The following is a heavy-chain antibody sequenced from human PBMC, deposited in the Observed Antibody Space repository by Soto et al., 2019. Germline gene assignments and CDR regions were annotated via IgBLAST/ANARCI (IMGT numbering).Heavy chain of an antibody. CDR2: INHLETT. CDR1: GASITFGGYS. Sequence: SETLSLTCTVSGASITFGGYSWSWIRQTPGKGLEWIGYINHLETTFYNPSFESRLTLSIDRAKNQFSLKLHSMSAADRAVYFCARGGGSDSFDYWGQGILVTV. V-gene: IGHV4-30-2*01. J-gene: IGHJ4*02. D-gene: IGHD1-26*01. CDR3: ARGGGSDSFDY.